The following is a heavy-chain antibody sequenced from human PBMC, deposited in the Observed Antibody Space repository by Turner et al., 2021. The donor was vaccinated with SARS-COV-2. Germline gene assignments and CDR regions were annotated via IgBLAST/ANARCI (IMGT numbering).Heavy chain of an antibody. J-gene: IGHJ4*02. CDR1: GFTFSSYA. D-gene: IGHD3-22*01. V-gene: IGHV3-23*01. CDR2: ISGSGGST. Sequence: VQLLESGGGLEQPGGSLRLSCAASGFTFSSYAMSWVRQAPGKGLEWVSAISGSGGSTYYADSVKGRFTISRDNSKNTLYLQMNSLRAEDTAVYYCAKADRVMIVVVITLFDYWGQGTLVTVSS. CDR3: AKADRVMIVVVITLFDY.